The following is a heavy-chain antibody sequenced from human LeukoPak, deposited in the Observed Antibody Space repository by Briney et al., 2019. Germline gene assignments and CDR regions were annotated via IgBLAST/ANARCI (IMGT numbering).Heavy chain of an antibody. CDR2: IYYSGST. V-gene: IGHV4-59*01. Sequence: SETLSLTCTVSGGSISSYYWSWIRQPPGKGLEWIGYIYYSGSTNYNPSLKSRVTISVDTSKNQFSLKLSSVTAADTAVYYCARGPKYSGSYDSYWGQGTLVTVSS. CDR1: GGSISSYY. J-gene: IGHJ4*02. CDR3: ARGPKYSGSYDSY. D-gene: IGHD1-26*01.